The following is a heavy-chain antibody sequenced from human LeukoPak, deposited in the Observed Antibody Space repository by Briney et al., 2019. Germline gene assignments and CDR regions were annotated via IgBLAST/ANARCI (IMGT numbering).Heavy chain of an antibody. J-gene: IGHJ4*01. CDR3: ARGYGDQGYDY. D-gene: IGHD4-17*01. V-gene: IGHV4-4*07. CDR1: GGSLRAYY. CDR2: IYTSEST. Sequence: SETLSLTCTVSGGSLRAYYWSWLRQPAGKGLEWVGRIYTSESTNYNPSLKSRVTMSIDTSKNQFSLKLNSVTAADSAVYYCARGYGDQGYDYWGQGTLVTVSS.